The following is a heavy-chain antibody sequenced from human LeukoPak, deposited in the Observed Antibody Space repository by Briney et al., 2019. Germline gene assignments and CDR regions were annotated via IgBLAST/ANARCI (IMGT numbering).Heavy chain of an antibody. Sequence: GGSLRLSCAASGFTVSSNYMSWVRQAPGKGLEWVSVIYSGGSTYYADSVKGRFTISRDNSKNTLYLQMNSLRAEDTAVYYCAKEAAAGYYYYYYGMDVWGQGTTVTVSS. V-gene: IGHV3-66*01. CDR3: AKEAAAGYYYYYYGMDV. D-gene: IGHD6-13*01. CDR1: GFTVSSNY. CDR2: IYSGGST. J-gene: IGHJ6*02.